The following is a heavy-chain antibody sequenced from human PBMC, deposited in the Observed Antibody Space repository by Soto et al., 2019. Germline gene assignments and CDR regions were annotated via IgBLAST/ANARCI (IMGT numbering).Heavy chain of an antibody. V-gene: IGHV4-31*03. D-gene: IGHD1-26*01. CDR3: AREGGIVGATAADY. CDR2: IYYSGST. Sequence: QVQLQESGPGLVKPSQTLSLTCTVSGGSISSGGYYWSWIRQHPGKGLAWIGYIYYSGSTYYNPSLKSRVTISVDTSKNQVALKLSSVTAADTAVYYCAREGGIVGATAADYWGQGTLVTVSS. CDR1: GGSISSGGYY. J-gene: IGHJ4*02.